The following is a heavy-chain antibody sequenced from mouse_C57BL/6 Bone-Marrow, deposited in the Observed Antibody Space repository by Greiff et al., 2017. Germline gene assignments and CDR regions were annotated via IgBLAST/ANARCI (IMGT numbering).Heavy chain of an antibody. J-gene: IGHJ3*01. CDR3: ARDYDYDDGAWFAY. V-gene: IGHV5-17*01. Sequence: EVKLVESGGGLVKPGGSLKLSCAASGFTFSDYGMHWVRQAPEKGLGWVAYISSGSSTIYYADTVKGRFTISRDNAKNTLFLQMTSLRSEDTAMYYCARDYDYDDGAWFAYWGQGTLVTVSA. D-gene: IGHD2-4*01. CDR1: GFTFSDYG. CDR2: ISSGSSTI.